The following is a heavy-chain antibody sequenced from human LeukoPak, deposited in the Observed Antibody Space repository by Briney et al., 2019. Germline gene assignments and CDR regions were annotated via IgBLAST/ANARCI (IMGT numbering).Heavy chain of an antibody. V-gene: IGHV1-2*02. CDR3: AREYTYGQGVDY. CDR2: INPNSGGT. D-gene: IGHD5-18*01. Sequence: GASVKVSCKASGYTFTGYYMHWVRQAPGQGLEWMGWINPNSGGTNYAQKFQGRVTMTRDTSISTVYMGLSSLRSDDTAVYYCAREYTYGQGVDYWGQGTLVTVSS. J-gene: IGHJ4*02. CDR1: GYTFTGYY.